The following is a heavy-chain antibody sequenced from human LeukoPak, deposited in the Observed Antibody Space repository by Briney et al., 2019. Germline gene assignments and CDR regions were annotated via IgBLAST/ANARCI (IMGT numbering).Heavy chain of an antibody. CDR3: AKDMGYFTGMDV. J-gene: IGHJ6*02. CDR1: GFIFNSYV. CDR2: ICGSGGST. D-gene: IGHD2-8*01. Sequence: GGSLRLSCAASGFIFNSYVMSWVRQAPGKGLEWVSLICGSGGSTYYADSVRGRFTISRDNSKNTLYLQMNSLRAEDTAVYYCAKDMGYFTGMDVWGQGTTVTVSS. V-gene: IGHV3-23*01.